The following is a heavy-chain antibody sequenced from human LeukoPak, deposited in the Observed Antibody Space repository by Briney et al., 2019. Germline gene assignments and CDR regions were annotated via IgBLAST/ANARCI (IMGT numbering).Heavy chain of an antibody. J-gene: IGHJ4*02. CDR2: IFDEGSNK. Sequence: PGGSLRLSCAASGFTFTIYNMHWVRQAPGKGLDGLAFIFDEGSNKYYGDPMKGRFTISRDNSNNTLYLQMDSLIAKDITVYYCSRVSYSSGWYPDYWGQGTVVTVYS. D-gene: IGHD6-19*01. CDR1: GFTFTIYN. V-gene: IGHV3-33*01. CDR3: SRVSYSSGWYPDY.